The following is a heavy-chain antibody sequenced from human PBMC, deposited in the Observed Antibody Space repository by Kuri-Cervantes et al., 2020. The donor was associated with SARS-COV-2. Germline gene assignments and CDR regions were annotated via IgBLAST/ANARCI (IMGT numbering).Heavy chain of an antibody. D-gene: IGHD3-3*01. CDR1: GGSISSGGYY. CDR2: IYYSGST. Sequence: GSLRLSCTVSGGSISSGGYYWGWIRQPPGKGLEWIGSIYYSGSTYYNPSLKSRVTISVDTSKNQFSLKLSSVTAADTAVYYCARSAFGATYYDFWSGFDYWGQGTLVTVSS. CDR3: ARSAFGATYYDFWSGFDY. J-gene: IGHJ4*02. V-gene: IGHV4-39*01.